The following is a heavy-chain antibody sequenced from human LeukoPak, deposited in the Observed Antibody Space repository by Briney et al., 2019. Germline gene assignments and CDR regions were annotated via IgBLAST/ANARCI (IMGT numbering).Heavy chain of an antibody. V-gene: IGHV3-49*04. CDR2: IRSKAYGGTT. J-gene: IGHJ6*02. CDR1: GFIFGDHA. Sequence: GGSLRLSCTASGFIFGDHAMSWVRQAPGKGLEWVGFIRSKAYGGTTEYAASVKGRFTISRDDSEGIAYRQMNSLRIEDTAVYYCARGPIHLWLHNGMDVWGQGTTVTVFS. D-gene: IGHD5-18*01. CDR3: ARGPIHLWLHNGMDV.